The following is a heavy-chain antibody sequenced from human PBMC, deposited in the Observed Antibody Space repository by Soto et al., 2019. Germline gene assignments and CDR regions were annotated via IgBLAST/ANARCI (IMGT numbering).Heavy chain of an antibody. V-gene: IGHV3-21*01. D-gene: IGHD6-19*01. J-gene: IGHJ4*02. CDR1: GFSFSSFA. CDR3: ARARIGSGWFVDY. Sequence: PGGSLRLSCAASGFSFSSFAMSWVRQAPGKGLEWVSSITSSSTYIYYADSVKGRYTISRDNAKNSLYLQMNSLRAEDTAVYYCARARIGSGWFVDYWGQGTLVTVSS. CDR2: ITSSSTYI.